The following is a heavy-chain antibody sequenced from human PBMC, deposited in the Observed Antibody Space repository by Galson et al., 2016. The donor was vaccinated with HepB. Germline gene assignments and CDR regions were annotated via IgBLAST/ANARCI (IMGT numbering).Heavy chain of an antibody. CDR1: GFTFSTYA. Sequence: SLRLSCAASGFTFSTYAMHWVRQAPGKGLEWVAVISYDGSNEDYAASLKGRFTVSRDNSNNTLYLQMNSLRAEDTAVYYCAKVGYSGSYYLGNAFDVWGRGTLVTVSS. V-gene: IGHV3-30*18. D-gene: IGHD1-26*01. J-gene: IGHJ3*01. CDR2: ISYDGSNE. CDR3: AKVGYSGSYYLGNAFDV.